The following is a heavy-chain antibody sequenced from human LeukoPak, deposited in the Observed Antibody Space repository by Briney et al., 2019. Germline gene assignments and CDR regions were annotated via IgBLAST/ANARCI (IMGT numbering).Heavy chain of an antibody. CDR1: GYPMNSGYY. V-gene: IGHV4-38-2*01. CDR3: ARILGYCTSTNCHDAFDI. Sequence: SETLSLTCAVSGYPMNSGYYWGWIRQPPGEGLEWIASIYHGGRSYYNPSLKSRVTISVDTSKNQFSLKMSSVIAADTAVYYCARILGYCTSTNCHDAFDIWGQGTMVTVSS. D-gene: IGHD2-2*01. J-gene: IGHJ3*02. CDR2: IYHGGRS.